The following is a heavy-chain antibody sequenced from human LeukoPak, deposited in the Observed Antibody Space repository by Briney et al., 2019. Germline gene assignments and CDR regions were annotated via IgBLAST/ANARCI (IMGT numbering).Heavy chain of an antibody. V-gene: IGHV3-11*06. CDR2: TSGSSTYT. Sequence: WGSLRSYCASSGFTFSDYYMSWICQGQGHGLEWVSHTSGSSTYTNYADSVKGRITISRDNANNSLDLQMNSLTAEDTAVFYCARVGSRVYYFDYWGQGTLVSVSS. J-gene: IGHJ4*02. D-gene: IGHD1-26*01. CDR1: GFTFSDYY. CDR3: ARVGSRVYYFDY.